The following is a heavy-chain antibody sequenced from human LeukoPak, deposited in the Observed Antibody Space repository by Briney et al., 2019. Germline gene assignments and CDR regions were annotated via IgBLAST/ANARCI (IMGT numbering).Heavy chain of an antibody. CDR1: GYSISSGYY. CDR3: ARVGYCRSTSCFLSSLFDY. Sequence: KPSETLSLTXTVSGYSISSGYYWGWIRQPPGKGLEWIGSIYHSGSTYYNPSLKSRVTISVDTSKNQFSLKLSSVTAADTAVYYCARVGYCRSTSCFLSSLFDYWGQGTLVTVSS. D-gene: IGHD2-2*01. V-gene: IGHV4-38-2*02. J-gene: IGHJ4*02. CDR2: IYHSGST.